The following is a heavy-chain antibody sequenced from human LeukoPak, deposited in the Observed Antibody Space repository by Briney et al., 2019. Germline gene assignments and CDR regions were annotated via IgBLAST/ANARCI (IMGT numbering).Heavy chain of an antibody. J-gene: IGHJ4*02. CDR3: ARDRAWNYFDY. CDR2: ISNDGSRK. D-gene: IGHD3-3*01. V-gene: IGHV3-30*03. CDR1: GFTFSRHC. Sequence: GGSLRLSCAPSGFTFSRHCMHWVRQAPGKGLEWVVIISNDGSRKYYAHSVEGRFTISRDNSKNTLYLQMDSLRAEDTAVYYCARDRAWNYFDYWGQGTLVTVSS.